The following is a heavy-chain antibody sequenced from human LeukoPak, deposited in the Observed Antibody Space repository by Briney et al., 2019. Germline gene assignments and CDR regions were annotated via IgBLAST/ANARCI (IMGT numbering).Heavy chain of an antibody. CDR2: IASDGSST. J-gene: IGHJ4*02. D-gene: IGHD4-23*01. Sequence: GGSLRLSCAASGFTFSRYWMNWVRQAPGKGLVWVSRIASDGSSTTYADSVKGRFSISRDNAKNTLYLQMNRLRVEDTAVYYCARGRHHGNDYWGQRTLVTVSS. CDR1: GFTFSRYW. V-gene: IGHV3-74*01. CDR3: ARGRHHGNDY.